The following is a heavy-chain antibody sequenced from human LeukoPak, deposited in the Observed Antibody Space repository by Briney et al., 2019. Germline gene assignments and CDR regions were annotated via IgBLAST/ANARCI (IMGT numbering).Heavy chain of an antibody. CDR1: GYRFTDYW. Sequence: GESLKISCKGSGYRFTDYWIGWVRQVPGKGLEWMGIISPDDSETRDSPSYSPSFQGQVTISTDESISTAYLQWSSLKASDTAMYYCARYRGHYVPLPSPFDYWGQGTLVTVSS. CDR3: ARYRGHYVPLPSPFDY. V-gene: IGHV5-51*01. J-gene: IGHJ4*02. D-gene: IGHD4-17*01. CDR2: ISPDDSET.